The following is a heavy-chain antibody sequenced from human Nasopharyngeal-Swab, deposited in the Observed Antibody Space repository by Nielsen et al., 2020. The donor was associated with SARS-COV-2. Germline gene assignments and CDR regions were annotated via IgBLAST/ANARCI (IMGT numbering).Heavy chain of an antibody. CDR2: ISSSSSYI. J-gene: IGHJ6*02. V-gene: IGHV3-21*01. D-gene: IGHD3-3*01. Sequence: GGSLRLSCAASGFTFNNYNFNWVRQAPGKGLEWVSFISSSSSYIYYADSVKGRFTISRGSAKNSLYLQMNSLRAEDTAVYYCARDGLDYDFWSAYFMDVWGQGTTVTVSS. CDR1: GFTFNNYN. CDR3: ARDGLDYDFWSAYFMDV.